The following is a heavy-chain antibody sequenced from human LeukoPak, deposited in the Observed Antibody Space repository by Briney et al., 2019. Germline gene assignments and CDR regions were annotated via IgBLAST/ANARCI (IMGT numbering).Heavy chain of an antibody. D-gene: IGHD3-22*01. CDR2: ISGSGGST. V-gene: IGHV3-23*01. Sequence: GGSLRLSCAASGFTFSSNYMSWVRQAPGQGLEWVSAISGSGGSTYYADSVKGWFTISRDNSKNTLYLQMNSLRAEDTAVYYCAKEGDYHDRSGSNWFDGWGHGALVSV. J-gene: IGHJ5*01. CDR3: AKEGDYHDRSGSNWFDG. CDR1: GFTFSSNY.